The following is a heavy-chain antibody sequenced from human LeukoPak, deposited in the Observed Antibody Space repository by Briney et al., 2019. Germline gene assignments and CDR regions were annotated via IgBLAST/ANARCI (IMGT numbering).Heavy chain of an antibody. CDR2: INPNSGST. D-gene: IGHD1-1*01. CDR3: ARVVYNDGTDAFDI. V-gene: IGHV1-2*02. Sequence: ASVKVSCKASGYTFTGYYIHWVRQAPGQGLEWMGWINPNSGSTGYAQKFKGRVTMTRDTSGSTAYLEVSSLTSQDTAVYYCARVVYNDGTDAFDIWGQGTLVTVSS. CDR1: GYTFTGYY. J-gene: IGHJ3*02.